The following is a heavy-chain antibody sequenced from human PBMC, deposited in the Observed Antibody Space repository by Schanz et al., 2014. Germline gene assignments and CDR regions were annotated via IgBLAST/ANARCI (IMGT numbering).Heavy chain of an antibody. CDR1: GFTFSNYG. CDR2: TSHDGSFT. D-gene: IGHD4-17*01. CDR3: VRDTDYHFDY. J-gene: IGHJ4*02. V-gene: IGHV3-74*01. Sequence: LVESGGGVVQPGRSLRLSCAASGFTFSNYGLHWVRQAPGKGLEWVSRTSHDGSFTTFADSVKGRFTISRDNAKNALYLQMNSLRAEDTAVYYCVRDTDYHFDYWGQGTLVTVSS.